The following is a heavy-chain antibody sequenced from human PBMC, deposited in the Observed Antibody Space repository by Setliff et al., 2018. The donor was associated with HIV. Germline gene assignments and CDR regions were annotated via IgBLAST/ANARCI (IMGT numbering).Heavy chain of an antibody. V-gene: IGHV1-69*13. Sequence: RASVKVSCKSSGDTFSSYPITWVRQAPGQGLEWMGGIIPSLGTANYAQRFQGRVTFTADESTTTVYMELSSLRSEDTAMYYCARDAGYSGSAWNYWGQGTLVTVSS. CDR1: GDTFSSYP. CDR3: ARDAGYSGSAWNY. J-gene: IGHJ4*02. CDR2: IIPSLGTA. D-gene: IGHD5-12*01.